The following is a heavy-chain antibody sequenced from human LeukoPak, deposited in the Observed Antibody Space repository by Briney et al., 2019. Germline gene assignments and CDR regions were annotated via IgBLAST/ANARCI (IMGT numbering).Heavy chain of an antibody. J-gene: IGHJ4*02. CDR3: TRDILNGWDYFDC. V-gene: IGHV3-49*04. Sequence: HPGGSLRLSCAASGFTFRDYAMSWVRQAPGKGLEWVGFVRRKAYGEKTEYAASVKGRFTISRDDSKSIAYLQMNSLKTEDTAVYYCTRDILNGWDYFDCWGQGTLVTVSS. CDR1: GFTFRDYA. CDR2: VRRKAYGEKT. D-gene: IGHD6-19*01.